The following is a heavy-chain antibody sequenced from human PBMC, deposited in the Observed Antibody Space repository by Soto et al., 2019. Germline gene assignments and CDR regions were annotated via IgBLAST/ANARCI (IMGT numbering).Heavy chain of an antibody. V-gene: IGHV1-18*01. Sequence: QVPLVQSGAEVKKPGASVKVSCKASGYTFTSYGISWVRQAPGQGLEWMGWISAYNGNTNYAQKLQGTVTMTTDTSTSTAYMELRSLRSDDTAVYYCARDHIITMVRGGGDKKIDYWGQGTLVTVSS. CDR1: GYTFTSYG. J-gene: IGHJ4*02. D-gene: IGHD3-10*01. CDR3: ARDHIITMVRGGGDKKIDY. CDR2: ISAYNGNT.